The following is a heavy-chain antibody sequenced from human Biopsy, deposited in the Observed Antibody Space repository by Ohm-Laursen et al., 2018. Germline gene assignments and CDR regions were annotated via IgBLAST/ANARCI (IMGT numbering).Heavy chain of an antibody. Sequence: SVKVSCKASTGTFDSYGVTWVRQAPGQGLEWLGGNIPILGTGNYAQKFQERVTVAADTSTSTATMELRSLRSDDTAVYYCARDALGGGSYRFFYWGQGSLVTVSS. D-gene: IGHD1-26*01. J-gene: IGHJ4*02. CDR3: ARDALGGGSYRFFY. V-gene: IGHV1-69*06. CDR1: TGTFDSYG. CDR2: NIPILGTG.